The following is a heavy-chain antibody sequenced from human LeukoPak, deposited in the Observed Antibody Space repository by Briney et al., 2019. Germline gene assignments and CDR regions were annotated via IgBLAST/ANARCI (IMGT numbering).Heavy chain of an antibody. V-gene: IGHV3-30*09. Sequence: GGSLRLSCAASGFTFSSYAMHWVRQAPGKGLEWVAVISYDGSNKYYADSVKGRFAISRDNSKNTVYLQMNSLRADDTAVYYCARDSSSSWSRNGMDVWGQGTTVTVSS. CDR3: ARDSSSSWSRNGMDV. D-gene: IGHD6-13*01. CDR1: GFTFSSYA. CDR2: ISYDGSNK. J-gene: IGHJ6*02.